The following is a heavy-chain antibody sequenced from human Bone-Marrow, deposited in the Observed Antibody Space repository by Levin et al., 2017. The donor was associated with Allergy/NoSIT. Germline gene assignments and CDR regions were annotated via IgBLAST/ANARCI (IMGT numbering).Heavy chain of an antibody. CDR3: VARSNGMDV. V-gene: IGHV3-66*01. Sequence: PGGSLRLSCAASEFIVSSNYMSWVRQAPGKGLDWVSNIYSDGSTYYADSVKGRFTISRDSSKNTLYLQMSSLRAEDTAVYYCVARSNGMDVWGQGTTVTVSS. CDR1: EFIVSSNY. J-gene: IGHJ6*02. CDR2: IYSDGST. D-gene: IGHD5-12*01.